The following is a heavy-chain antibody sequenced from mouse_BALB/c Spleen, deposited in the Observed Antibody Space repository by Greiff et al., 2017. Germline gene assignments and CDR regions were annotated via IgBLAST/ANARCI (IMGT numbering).Heavy chain of an antibody. D-gene: IGHD2-2*01. CDR1: GYTFTSYY. J-gene: IGHJ3*01. CDR2: INPSNGGT. CDR3: TNGYGFAY. V-gene: IGHV1S16*01. Sequence: QVQLQQSGADLVKPGASVKLSCKASGYTFTSYYMYWVKQRPGQGLEWIGEINPSNGGTNFNEKFKSKATLTVDKSSSTAYMQLSSLTSEDSAVYYCTNGYGFAYWGQGTLVTVSA.